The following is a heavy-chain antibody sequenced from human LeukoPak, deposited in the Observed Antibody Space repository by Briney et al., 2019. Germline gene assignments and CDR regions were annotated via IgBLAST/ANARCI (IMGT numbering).Heavy chain of an antibody. D-gene: IGHD3-3*01. J-gene: IGHJ4*02. V-gene: IGHV1-8*01. CDR2: TNPNSGNT. CDR3: ARVNKYYDFWSGYSRDLDY. Sequence: WASVKVSCKASGYTFTSYDINWVRQATGQGLEWMGWTNPNSGNTGYAQKFQGRVTMTRNTSISTAYMELSSLRSEDTAVYYCARVNKYYDFWSGYSRDLDYWGQGTLVTVSS. CDR1: GYTFTSYD.